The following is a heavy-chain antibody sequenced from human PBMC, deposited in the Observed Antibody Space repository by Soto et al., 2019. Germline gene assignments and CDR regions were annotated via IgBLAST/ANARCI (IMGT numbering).Heavy chain of an antibody. J-gene: IGHJ6*02. Sequence: SLRLSCAASGFTFSSYSMNWVRQAPGKGLEWVSYISSSSSTIYYADSVKGRFTISRDNAKNSLYLQMNSLRDEDTAVYYCASIFGVPNHTQYYYYYYGMDVWGQGTTVTVSS. D-gene: IGHD3-3*02. CDR3: ASIFGVPNHTQYYYYYYGMDV. CDR1: GFTFSSYS. CDR2: ISSSSSTI. V-gene: IGHV3-48*02.